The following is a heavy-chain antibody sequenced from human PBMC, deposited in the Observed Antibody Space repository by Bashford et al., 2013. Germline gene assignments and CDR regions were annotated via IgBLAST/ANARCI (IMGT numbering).Heavy chain of an antibody. D-gene: IGHD3-16*01. CDR2: INTNTRKP. V-gene: IGHV7-4-1*02. Sequence: ASVKVSCKASGYTLTTYAMNWVRQAPGQGLEWIGWINTNTRKPTYAQGFTGRFLFSLDTSVSTAYLEISSLKTADTAVYYCAREAPYYMDVWGKGTTVTVSS. J-gene: IGHJ6*03. CDR3: AREAPYYMDV. CDR1: GYTLTTYA.